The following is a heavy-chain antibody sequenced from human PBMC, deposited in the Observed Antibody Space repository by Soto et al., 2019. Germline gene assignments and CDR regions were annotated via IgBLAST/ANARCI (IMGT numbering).Heavy chain of an antibody. CDR1: GFRFSDYA. Sequence: QVQLVESGVSVVQPGRSLTLSCATSGFRFSDYAMHWVRQTPGKGLEWVTLISVDGDAKFYADSVQGRFIISRDDSRNTLFLQMNSLRPTDTAVYYCATGGDYGDYYFDSWGRGTLVTVSS. D-gene: IGHD4-17*01. CDR3: ATGGDYGDYYFDS. V-gene: IGHV3-30-3*02. J-gene: IGHJ4*02. CDR2: ISVDGDAK.